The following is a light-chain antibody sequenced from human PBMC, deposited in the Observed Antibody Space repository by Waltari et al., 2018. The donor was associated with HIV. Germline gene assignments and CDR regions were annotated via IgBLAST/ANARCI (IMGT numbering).Light chain of an antibody. CDR2: GAS. CDR3: QQYDSSVPGYT. V-gene: IGKV3-20*01. Sequence: EIVLTQSPGTLSLSPGERATLSCRASQNVNSNFLAWYQQKPGQAPRLLVYGASNRDTGIPDRVTGSGSGTDFTLTISRLEPEDFAVYYCQQYDSSVPGYTFGQGTKLEIK. J-gene: IGKJ2*01. CDR1: QNVNSNF.